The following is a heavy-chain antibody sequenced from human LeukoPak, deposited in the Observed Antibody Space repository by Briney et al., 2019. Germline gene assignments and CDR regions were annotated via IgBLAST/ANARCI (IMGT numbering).Heavy chain of an antibody. D-gene: IGHD6-6*01. V-gene: IGHV3-23*01. Sequence: GGSLRLSCAASGFTFSSYAMSWVRQAPGKGLEWVSAISGSGGSTYYADSVKGRFTISRDNSKNTLYLQMNSLRAEGTAVYYCAKTWVEYSSSYYFDYWGQGTLVTVSS. CDR1: GFTFSSYA. CDR3: AKTWVEYSSSYYFDY. CDR2: ISGSGGST. J-gene: IGHJ4*02.